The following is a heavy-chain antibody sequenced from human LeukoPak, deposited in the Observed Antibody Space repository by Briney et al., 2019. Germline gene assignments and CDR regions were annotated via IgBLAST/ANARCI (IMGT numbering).Heavy chain of an antibody. CDR2: INHSRST. Sequence: SETLSLTCAVYGGSFSGYYWSWIRQPPGKGLEWIGEINHSRSTNYNPSLKSRVTISVDTSKNQFSLKLSSVTAADTAVYYCARGLQQQNWGQGTLVTVSS. CDR3: ARGLQQQN. J-gene: IGHJ4*02. CDR1: GGSFSGYY. V-gene: IGHV4-34*01. D-gene: IGHD6-13*01.